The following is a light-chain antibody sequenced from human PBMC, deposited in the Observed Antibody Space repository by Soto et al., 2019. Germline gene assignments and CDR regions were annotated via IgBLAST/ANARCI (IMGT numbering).Light chain of an antibody. Sequence: EIGLTQSPATLSLSPGERATLSCMASQSVSSYLAGYQQKPGQAPRLLIYDASNRATGIPARFSGSGSGTDFTLTISSLEPEDFAVYYCQQRSNWPPSITSGHGTRLEIK. CDR2: DAS. J-gene: IGKJ5*01. CDR3: QQRSNWPPSIT. V-gene: IGKV3-11*01. CDR1: QSVSSY.